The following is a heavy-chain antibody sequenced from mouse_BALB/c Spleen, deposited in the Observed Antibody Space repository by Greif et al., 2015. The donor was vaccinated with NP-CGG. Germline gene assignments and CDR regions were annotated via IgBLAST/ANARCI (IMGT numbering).Heavy chain of an antibody. Sequence: QVQLQQSGAELAKPGASVKMSCKASGYTFTSYWMHWVKQRPGQGLEWIGYINPSTGYTEYNQKFKDKATLTADKSSSTAYMQLSSLTSEDSAVYYCARLGLDRYDDAMDYWGQGTSVTVSS. J-gene: IGHJ4*01. V-gene: IGHV1-7*01. D-gene: IGHD2-14*01. CDR1: GYTFTSYW. CDR2: INPSTGYT. CDR3: ARLGLDRYDDAMDY.